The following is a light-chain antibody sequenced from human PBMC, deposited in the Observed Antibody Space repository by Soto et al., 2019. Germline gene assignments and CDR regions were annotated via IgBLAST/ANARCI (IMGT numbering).Light chain of an antibody. CDR2: AAS. CDR1: QGISSH. CDR3: QQLNSYPLT. Sequence: DIQLTQSPSLLSASVGDRVTIACRASQGISSHLAWYQQKSGKAPKLLMYAASTLQSGVPSRFSGSGSGTEFTLTISSLQPEDFATYYCQQLNSYPLTFGGGTNVEIK. V-gene: IGKV1-9*01. J-gene: IGKJ4*01.